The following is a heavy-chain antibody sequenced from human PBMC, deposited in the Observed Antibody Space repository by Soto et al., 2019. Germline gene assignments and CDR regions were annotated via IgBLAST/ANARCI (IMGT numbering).Heavy chain of an antibody. D-gene: IGHD2-15*01. CDR3: ARGAPSARVVVVDGGAFDI. J-gene: IGHJ3*02. Sequence: QVQLVESGGGVVQPGRSLRLSCAASGFTFSSYAMHWVRQAPGKGLEWVAVISYDGSNKYYADSVKGRFTISRDNSKNTLYRQMNSLRAEDTAVYYCARGAPSARVVVVDGGAFDIWGQGTMVTVSS. V-gene: IGHV3-30-3*01. CDR1: GFTFSSYA. CDR2: ISYDGSNK.